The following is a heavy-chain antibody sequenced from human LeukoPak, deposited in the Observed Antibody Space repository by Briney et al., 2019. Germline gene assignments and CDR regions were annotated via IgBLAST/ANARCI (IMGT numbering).Heavy chain of an antibody. J-gene: IGHJ3*02. CDR1: GFTVSSNS. V-gene: IGHV3-53*05. Sequence: GGSLRLSCTVSGFTVSSNSMSWVRQAPGKGLEWVSFIYSDNTHYSDSVKGRFTISRDNAKNSLYLQMNSLRAEDTALYYCAKDLRLRLGELSFFYLGGAFDIWGQGTMVTVSS. CDR3: AKDLRLRLGELSFFYLGGAFDI. CDR2: IYSDNT. D-gene: IGHD3-16*02.